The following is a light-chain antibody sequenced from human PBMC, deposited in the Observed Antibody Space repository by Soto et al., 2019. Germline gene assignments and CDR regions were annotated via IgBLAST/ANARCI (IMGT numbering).Light chain of an antibody. CDR3: QQYGTSPTWT. V-gene: IGKV3-20*01. Sequence: EIVLTPSPGTLSFSPGERATLSCRASQSVSSSHLAWYQQKPGQAPRLLIYGASTRATGIPDRFSGSGSGTDFTLTISRLEPEDFAVYYCQQYGTSPTWTFGQGTKGDIK. CDR1: QSVSSSH. J-gene: IGKJ1*01. CDR2: GAS.